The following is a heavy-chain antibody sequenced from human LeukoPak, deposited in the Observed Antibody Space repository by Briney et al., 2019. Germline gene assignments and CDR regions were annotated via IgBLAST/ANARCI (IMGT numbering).Heavy chain of an antibody. D-gene: IGHD2-8*01. CDR2: IYYSGST. V-gene: IGHV4-39*01. CDR3: ARHAPCTNGVCYTLEYFQH. J-gene: IGHJ1*01. Sequence: SETLSLTCTVSGGSISSGGYYWTWIRQHPGKGLEWIGYIYYSGSTYYNPSLKSRVTISVDTSKNQFSLKLSSVTAADTAVYYCARHAPCTNGVCYTLEYFQHWGQGTLVTVSS. CDR1: GGSISSGGYY.